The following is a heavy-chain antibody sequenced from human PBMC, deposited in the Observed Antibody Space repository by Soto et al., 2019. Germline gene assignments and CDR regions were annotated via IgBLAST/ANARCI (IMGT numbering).Heavy chain of an antibody. CDR3: ARDPQLLPPTTGMDV. D-gene: IGHD1-26*01. Sequence: HPVGSLRLSCAASGFTFSSYAMHWVRQAPGKGLEWVAVISYDGSNKYYADSVKGRFTISRDNSKNTLYLQMNSLRAEDTAVYYCARDPQLLPPTTGMDVWGQGTTVTVSS. CDR1: GFTFSSYA. J-gene: IGHJ6*02. V-gene: IGHV3-30-3*01. CDR2: ISYDGSNK.